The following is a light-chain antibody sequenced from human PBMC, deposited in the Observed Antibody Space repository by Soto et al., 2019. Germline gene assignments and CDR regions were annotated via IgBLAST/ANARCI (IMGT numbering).Light chain of an antibody. CDR2: ETT. V-gene: IGLV2-14*02. J-gene: IGLJ1*01. Sequence: QSALTQPASVSGSPGQSITISCTGTSSDVGPYNLVSWYQHHPGKVPQLIIYETTKRPSGVSNRFSGSKSGNTASLTITGLQAEDEADYYCQSYDRSLSGSFFGTGTKLTVL. CDR3: QSYDRSLSGSF. CDR1: SSDVGPYNL.